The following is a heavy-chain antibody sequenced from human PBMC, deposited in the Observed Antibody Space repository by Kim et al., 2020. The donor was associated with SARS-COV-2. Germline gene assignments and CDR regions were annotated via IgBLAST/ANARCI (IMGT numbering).Heavy chain of an antibody. Sequence: QGRVTMTRNTSISTAYMELSSLRSEDTAVYYCARVKVRGYSYGRVRSFDYWGQGTLVTVSS. D-gene: IGHD5-18*01. CDR3: ARVKVRGYSYGRVRSFDY. V-gene: IGHV1-8*01. J-gene: IGHJ4*02.